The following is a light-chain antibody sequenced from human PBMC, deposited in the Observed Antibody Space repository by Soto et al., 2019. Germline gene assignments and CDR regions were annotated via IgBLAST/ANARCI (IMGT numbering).Light chain of an antibody. V-gene: IGLV1-40*01. CDR1: GSNIGAGYD. CDR2: GNS. CDR3: QSFDSSLSGSRV. Sequence: QSVLTQPPSVSGAPGQRVTISCTGSGSNIGAGYDVHWYQQLPGTAPKLLMYGNSNRPSGVPDRFSGSKSGTSASLAITGLQAEDEADYYCQSFDSSLSGSRVFGAGTKLTVL. J-gene: IGLJ1*01.